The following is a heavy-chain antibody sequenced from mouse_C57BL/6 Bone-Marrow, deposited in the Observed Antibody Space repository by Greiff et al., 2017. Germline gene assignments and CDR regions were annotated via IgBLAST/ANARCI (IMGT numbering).Heavy chain of an antibody. V-gene: IGHV6-6*01. Sequence: EVKVEESGGGLVQPGGSMKLSCAASGFTFSDAWMDWVRQSPEKGLEWVDEIRNKANNHATYYAVSVKGRFTISREDSKSSFYLQMNSLRAEDTGIDYCIYDYSWFAYWGQGTLVTVSA. D-gene: IGHD2-4*01. J-gene: IGHJ3*01. CDR2: IRNKANNHAT. CDR1: GFTFSDAW. CDR3: IYDYSWFAY.